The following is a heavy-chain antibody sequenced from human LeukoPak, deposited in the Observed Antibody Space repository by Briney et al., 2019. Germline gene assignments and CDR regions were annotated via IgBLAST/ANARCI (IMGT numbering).Heavy chain of an antibody. J-gene: IGHJ4*02. D-gene: IGHD7-27*01. Sequence: GGSLRLSCAVSGFTFSSFAMSWVRQAPGKGLEWVSGISASDGSTWYADSVKGRFTVSRDNSMNTLYLEMNSLRAEDTAVFYCAKDFPKWGESAPSFFDYWGQGTLVTVSS. CDR3: AKDFPKWGESAPSFFDY. V-gene: IGHV3-23*01. CDR2: ISASDGST. CDR1: GFTFSSFA.